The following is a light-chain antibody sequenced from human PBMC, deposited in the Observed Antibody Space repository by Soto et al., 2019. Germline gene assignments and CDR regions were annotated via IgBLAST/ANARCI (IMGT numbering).Light chain of an antibody. CDR3: QQCVSWPPLT. J-gene: IGKJ4*01. CDR2: GAS. V-gene: IGKV3-15*01. CDR1: QSVNLN. Sequence: EIVMTQSPATLSVSPGETATLSCRASQSVNLNLAWYQQKPGQAPRLLIYGASIRATGIPARFSGSGAGTEFTRTINSLQSEESAVYYCQQCVSWPPLTFGGGTTVEIK.